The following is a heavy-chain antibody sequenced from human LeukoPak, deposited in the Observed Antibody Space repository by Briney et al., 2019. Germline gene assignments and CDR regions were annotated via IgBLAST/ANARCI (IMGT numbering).Heavy chain of an antibody. D-gene: IGHD4-17*01. CDR3: AKATSRMTTVTSPLGY. J-gene: IGHJ4*02. V-gene: IGHV3-23*01. CDR2: ISVSGGGT. Sequence: GGSLRLSCAASGFTFSSYAMNWVRQAPGKGLEWLSAISVSGGGTYYADSVKGRFTISRDNSKNTLYLQMNSLRAEDTAVYYCAKATSRMTTVTSPLGYWGQGTLVTVSS. CDR1: GFTFSSYA.